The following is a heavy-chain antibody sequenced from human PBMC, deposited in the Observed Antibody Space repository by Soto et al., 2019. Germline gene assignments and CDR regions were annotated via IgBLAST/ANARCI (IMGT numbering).Heavy chain of an antibody. CDR1: GGTFSSYA. Sequence: SLKVSCKASGGTFSSYAISWVRQAPGQGLEWMGGIIPILGIAKYAQKFQVRVTITAEKSTSTAYMELSSLRSDDSGGYYGARIKTDDSEAAFDYWGQGTLVTVSS. V-gene: IGHV1-69*10. D-gene: IGHD2-15*01. J-gene: IGHJ4*02. CDR3: ARIKTDDSEAAFDY. CDR2: IIPILGIA.